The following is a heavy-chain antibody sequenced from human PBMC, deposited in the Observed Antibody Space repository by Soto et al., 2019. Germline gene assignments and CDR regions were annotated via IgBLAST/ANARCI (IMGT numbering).Heavy chain of an antibody. Sequence: GGSLRLSCAASGFTFSSYAMHWVRQAPGKGLEWVAVISYDGSNKYYADSVKGRFTISRDNSKNTLYLQMNSLRAEDTAVYYCARSSSWYFSAFDIWGQGTMVTVSS. J-gene: IGHJ3*02. D-gene: IGHD6-13*01. CDR2: ISYDGSNK. V-gene: IGHV3-30-3*01. CDR3: ARSSSWYFSAFDI. CDR1: GFTFSSYA.